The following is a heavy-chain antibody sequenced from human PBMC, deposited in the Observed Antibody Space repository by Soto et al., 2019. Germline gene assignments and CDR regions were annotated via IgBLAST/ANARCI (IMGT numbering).Heavy chain of an antibody. Sequence: GGSLRLSCAASGFTFTDYSMSWIRQAPGRGLEWLAFIDSRGRTLSYADSVKGRFTISRDNAKNSLYLQMHSLRADDTAVYYCARQAARNYIDSWGQGDVVTVSS. CDR1: GFTFTDYS. V-gene: IGHV3-11*01. CDR2: IDSRGRTL. D-gene: IGHD6-6*01. CDR3: ARQAARNYIDS. J-gene: IGHJ4*02.